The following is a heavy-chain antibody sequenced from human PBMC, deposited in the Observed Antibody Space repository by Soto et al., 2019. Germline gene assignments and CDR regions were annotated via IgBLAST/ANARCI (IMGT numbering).Heavy chain of an antibody. V-gene: IGHV3-33*01. Sequence: PGGSLRLSCAASGFIFRDYGMQWVRHAPGKGLEWLAFIWHDGSKRYYADSLKGRFTISRDSSKSTMYLQMSSLTVEDTAVYYCASQAFDYWSQGTLVTVSS. CDR1: GFIFRDYG. CDR3: ASQAFDY. J-gene: IGHJ4*02. CDR2: IWHDGSKR.